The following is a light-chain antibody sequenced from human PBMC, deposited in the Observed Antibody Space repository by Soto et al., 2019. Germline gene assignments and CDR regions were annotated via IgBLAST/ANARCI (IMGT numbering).Light chain of an antibody. V-gene: IGLV1-44*01. CDR2: SNN. CDR1: SSNIGSHN. Sequence: QSVLTQAPSASGTPGQKVTISCSGSSSNIGSHNVRWYQQLPGTAPKLLIYSNNQRPSGVPDRVSGSKSGTSASLAISGLQSEDEADYYCAACDDSLKVYVLGTGTKVTV. J-gene: IGLJ1*01. CDR3: AACDDSLKVYV.